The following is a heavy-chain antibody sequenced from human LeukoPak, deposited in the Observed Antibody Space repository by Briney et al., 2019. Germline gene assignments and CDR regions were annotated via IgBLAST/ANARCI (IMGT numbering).Heavy chain of an antibody. CDR3: ARMSAYYGSGSYSYFDL. CDR1: GGSISNYY. D-gene: IGHD3-10*01. J-gene: IGHJ2*01. CDR2: IYYSGST. Sequence: SETLSLTCTVSGGSISNYYWSWIRQPPGKGLEWIAYIYYSGSTNYNPSLKSRVTVSVDKSKNQLSLNLTSVTAADTAVYYCARMSAYYGSGSYSYFDLWGRGTLVTVSS. V-gene: IGHV4-59*08.